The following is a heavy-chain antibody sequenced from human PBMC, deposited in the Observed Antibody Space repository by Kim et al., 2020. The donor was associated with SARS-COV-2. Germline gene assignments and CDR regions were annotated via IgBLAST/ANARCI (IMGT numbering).Heavy chain of an antibody. CDR3: ASAGIAAALGFQH. D-gene: IGHD6-13*01. J-gene: IGHJ1*01. CDR2: ISYDGSNK. CDR1: GFTFSSYA. Sequence: GGSLRLSCAASGFTFSSYAMHWVRQAPGKGLEWVAVISYDGSNKYYADSVKGRFTISRDNSKNTLYLQMNSLRAEDTAVYYCASAGIAAALGFQHWGQGTLVTVSS. V-gene: IGHV3-30-3*01.